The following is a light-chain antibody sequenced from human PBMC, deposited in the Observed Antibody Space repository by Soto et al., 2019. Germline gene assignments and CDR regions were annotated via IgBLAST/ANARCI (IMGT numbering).Light chain of an antibody. J-gene: IGKJ2*01. CDR2: DAS. V-gene: IGKV3-11*01. Sequence: EIVLTQSPATLSLSPGERATLSCRASQSVSSYLAWYQQKPGQAPRLLIYDASDRATGTPARFSGSGSGTDFTLTISSLEPEDFAVYYCQQRGNWPLYTFGQGTKVE. CDR1: QSVSSY. CDR3: QQRGNWPLYT.